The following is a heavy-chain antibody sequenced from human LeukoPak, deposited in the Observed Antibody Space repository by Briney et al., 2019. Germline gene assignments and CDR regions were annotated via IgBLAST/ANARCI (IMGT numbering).Heavy chain of an antibody. CDR3: AKGYNYGPFDY. CDR2: IYYSGNT. J-gene: IGHJ4*02. V-gene: IGHV4-31*03. Sequence: SQTLSLTCTASGGSISNGGYYWNWLRQHPGKGLEWIGYIYYSGNTYYNPSLKSRVTISVDTSKNQFSLKLSSVTAADTAVYYCAKGYNYGPFDYWGQGTLVTVSS. D-gene: IGHD5-18*01. CDR1: GGSISNGGYY.